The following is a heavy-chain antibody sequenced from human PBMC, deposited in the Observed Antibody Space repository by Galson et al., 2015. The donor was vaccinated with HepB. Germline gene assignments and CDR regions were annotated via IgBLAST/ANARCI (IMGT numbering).Heavy chain of an antibody. J-gene: IGHJ5*02. CDR2: ISSSSSYI. CDR3: ARHSGSSNTLPFDP. D-gene: IGHD2-2*01. Sequence: SLRLSCAASGFTFSSYSMNWVRQAPGKGLEWVSSISSSSSYIYYADSVKGRFTISRDNAKNSLYLQMNSLRAEDTAVYYCARHSGSSNTLPFDPWGQGTLVTVSS. V-gene: IGHV3-21*01. CDR1: GFTFSSYS.